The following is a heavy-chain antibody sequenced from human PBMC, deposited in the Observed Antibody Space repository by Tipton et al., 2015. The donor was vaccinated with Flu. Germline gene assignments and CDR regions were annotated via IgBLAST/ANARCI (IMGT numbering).Heavy chain of an antibody. D-gene: IGHD6-13*01. Sequence: QSGPEVKKPGASVKVSCKASGYSFTNYDINWVRQATGQGLEWMGWMNPYSANTGYAQKFEGRVTMTRDISISTAYMELSSLRSEDTAIYYCARSGAAGGFYWGQGTLVTVSS. CDR3: ARSGAAGGFY. V-gene: IGHV1-8*01. J-gene: IGHJ4*02. CDR2: MNPYSANT. CDR1: GYSFTNYD.